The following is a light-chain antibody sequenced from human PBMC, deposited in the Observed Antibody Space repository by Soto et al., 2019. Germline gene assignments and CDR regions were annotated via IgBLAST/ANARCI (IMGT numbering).Light chain of an antibody. V-gene: IGKV3D-20*01. CDR3: QQYGTSRWT. CDR1: QNVSNSY. J-gene: IGKJ1*01. CDR2: DAS. Sequence: EIVLTQSPATLSLSPGERATLSCGASQNVSNSYLAWYQQKPGLAPRLRIYDASSRAIGIPDRFSGSGSGADFTLTISRLEPEDFAVYCCQQYGTSRWTFGQGTKVEIK.